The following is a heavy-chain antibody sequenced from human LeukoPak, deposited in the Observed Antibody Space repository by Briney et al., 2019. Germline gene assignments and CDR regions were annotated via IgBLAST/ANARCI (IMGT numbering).Heavy chain of an antibody. Sequence: KATETLSLTCTVSGGSISSYYWSWIRQPPGKGLEWLGYIYHSGSTNYNPSLRSRVTISVDTSKSQFSLKLSSVTAADTAVYYCANILGAAAGPFDPWGQGTLVTVSS. J-gene: IGHJ5*02. CDR1: GGSISSYY. CDR3: ANILGAAAGPFDP. V-gene: IGHV4-59*01. CDR2: IYHSGST. D-gene: IGHD6-13*01.